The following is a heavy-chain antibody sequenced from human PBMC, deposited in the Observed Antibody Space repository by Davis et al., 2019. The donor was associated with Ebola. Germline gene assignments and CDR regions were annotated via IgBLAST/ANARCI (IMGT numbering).Heavy chain of an antibody. D-gene: IGHD3-22*01. V-gene: IGHV5-10-1*01. CDR2: IDPSDSYT. Sequence: GGSLRLSCKGSGYSFTSYWISWVRQMPGKGLEWMGRIDPSDSYTNYSPSFQGHVTISADKSISTAYLQWNSLRASDTAMYYCARLDYYDTSGYYKPLFYWGLGTLVTVSS. J-gene: IGHJ4*02. CDR1: GYSFTSYW. CDR3: ARLDYYDTSGYYKPLFY.